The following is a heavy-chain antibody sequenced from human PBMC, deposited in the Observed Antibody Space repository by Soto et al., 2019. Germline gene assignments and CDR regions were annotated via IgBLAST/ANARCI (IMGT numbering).Heavy chain of an antibody. J-gene: IGHJ5*02. CDR1: GYSFTSYW. V-gene: IGHV5-51*01. CDR3: ARWVVPAAVKNWFDP. Sequence: ESLKISCKGSGYSFTSYWIGWVRQMPGKGLEWMGIIYPGDSDTRYSPSFQGQVTISADKSISTAYLQWSSLKASDTAMYYCARWVVPAAVKNWFDPWGQGTLVTVSS. CDR2: IYPGDSDT. D-gene: IGHD2-2*01.